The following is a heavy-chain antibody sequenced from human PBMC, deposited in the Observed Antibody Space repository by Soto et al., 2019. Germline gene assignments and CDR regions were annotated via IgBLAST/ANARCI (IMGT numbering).Heavy chain of an antibody. CDR1: GGSISSSNW. V-gene: IGHV4-4*02. D-gene: IGHD1-1*01. J-gene: IGHJ4*02. Sequence: SETLSLTCAVSGGSISSSNWWSWVRQPPGKGLEWIGEIYHNGSTNYNPSLKSRVTISVDKSKNQFSLKLSSVTAADTAVYYCARDRPGGNWNQRGFDYWGQGTLVTVSS. CDR3: ARDRPGGNWNQRGFDY. CDR2: IYHNGST.